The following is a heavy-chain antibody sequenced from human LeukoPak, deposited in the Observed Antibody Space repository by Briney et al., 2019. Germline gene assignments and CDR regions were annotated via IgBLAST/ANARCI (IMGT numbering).Heavy chain of an antibody. J-gene: IGHJ4*02. CDR2: ISYDGSNK. CDR3: ARVPDPRAPIDY. CDR1: GFTYSSYA. V-gene: IGHV3-30-3*01. Sequence: PGGSLRLSCAASGFTYSSYAMHWVRQAPGKGLEWVAVISYDGSNKYYADSVKGRFTISRDNSKNTPYLQMNSLRAEDTAVYYCARVPDPRAPIDYWGQGTLVTVSS.